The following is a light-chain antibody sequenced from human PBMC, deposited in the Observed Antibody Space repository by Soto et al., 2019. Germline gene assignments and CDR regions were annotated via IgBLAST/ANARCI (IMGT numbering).Light chain of an antibody. V-gene: IGKV3-15*01. J-gene: IGKJ1*01. CDR3: QXXNNWPRT. Sequence: EIVMTQSPATLSVSPGERATLSCRASQSVSGNLAWYQQKPGQAPRLLIYGASTRATGIPARFSGSGSGTEFTLTISXLXSEXXXVXXCQXXNNWPRTFGQGTKVEIK. CDR1: QSVSGN. CDR2: GAS.